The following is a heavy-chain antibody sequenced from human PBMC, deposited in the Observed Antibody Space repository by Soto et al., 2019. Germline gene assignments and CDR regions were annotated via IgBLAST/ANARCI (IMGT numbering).Heavy chain of an antibody. D-gene: IGHD3-3*01. CDR2: ISGSGTNI. CDR1: GFTFSSYA. Sequence: EVQLFESGGGFAQPGGSLRLSCAASGFTFSSYAMHWVRQAPGRGLEWVSTISGSGTNIYYADSVQGRFTISRDNSQNTLFLQMTSLRVDDAATYYCAKDGFGGASDYWGQGTHVTVSS. V-gene: IGHV3-23*01. J-gene: IGHJ4*02. CDR3: AKDGFGGASDY.